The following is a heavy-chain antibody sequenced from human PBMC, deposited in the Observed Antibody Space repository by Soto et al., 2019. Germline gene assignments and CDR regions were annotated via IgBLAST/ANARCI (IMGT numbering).Heavy chain of an antibody. J-gene: IGHJ5*02. CDR2: ISYDGSNK. V-gene: IGHV3-30-3*02. CDR1: GFTFSSYA. Sequence: GGSLRLSCAASGFTFSSYAMHWVRQAPGKGLEWVAVISYDGSNKYYADSVKGRFTISRDNSKNTLYLQMNSLRAEDTAVYYCAKMRDVRQGFDLPGQGTLVTVSS. CDR3: AKMRDVRQGFDL.